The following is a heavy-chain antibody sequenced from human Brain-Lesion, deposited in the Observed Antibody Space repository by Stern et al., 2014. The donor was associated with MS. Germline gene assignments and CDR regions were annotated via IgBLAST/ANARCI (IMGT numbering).Heavy chain of an antibody. V-gene: IGHV4-61*02. Sequence: QVQLQESGPGLVKPSQTLSLTCTVSGGSISSGSDYWSWIRQPVGKGLEWIGRIQPRGSAFDTPSLKSRVPISTDTTRNQFSLELNSATAADTAIYYCASGYRIFDYWGQGILVTVSS. CDR3: ASGYRIFDY. CDR1: GGSISSGSDY. CDR2: IQPRGSA. D-gene: IGHD5-18*01. J-gene: IGHJ4*02.